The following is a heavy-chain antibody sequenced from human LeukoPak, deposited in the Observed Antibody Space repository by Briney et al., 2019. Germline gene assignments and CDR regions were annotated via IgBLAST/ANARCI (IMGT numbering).Heavy chain of an antibody. CDR2: ISSGSTTI. Sequence: PGGSLRLSCAASGFAFTKYSMHWVRQTAGRRLECVSYISSGSTTIYYTDSVKGRFTISRDNAKNSLYLQMNSLRAEDTAVYYCARRESTTMVRGGVDYWGQGTLVTVSS. V-gene: IGHV3-48*01. D-gene: IGHD3-10*01. J-gene: IGHJ4*02. CDR1: GFAFTKYS. CDR3: ARRESTTMVRGGVDY.